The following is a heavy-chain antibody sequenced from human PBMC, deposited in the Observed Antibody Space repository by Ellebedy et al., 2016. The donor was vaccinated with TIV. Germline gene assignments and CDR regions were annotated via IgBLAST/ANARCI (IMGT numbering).Heavy chain of an antibody. CDR1: GGSMTSYY. J-gene: IGHJ5*02. CDR3: ARHIGGVIRGAGACDR. D-gene: IGHD2-8*02. Sequence: MPSETLSLTCNVSGGSMTSYYWSWIRQPPGRELEWIGNIYYSGGVNYNPSLESRITISVDSSKSQFSLKLNSVTAADSAVYYCARHIGGVIRGAGACDRWGQGALVTVSS. V-gene: IGHV4-59*08. CDR2: IYYSGGV.